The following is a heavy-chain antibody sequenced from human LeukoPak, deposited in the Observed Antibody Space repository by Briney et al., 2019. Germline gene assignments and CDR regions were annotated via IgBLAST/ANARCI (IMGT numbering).Heavy chain of an antibody. CDR2: INHSGST. CDR3: ARGRHRYCSSTSCFLGLDY. D-gene: IGHD2-2*01. V-gene: IGHV4-34*01. J-gene: IGHJ4*02. Sequence: TTSETLSLTCAVYGGSFSGYYWSWIRQPPGKGLEWIGEINHSGSTNYNPSLKSRVTISVDTSKNQFSLKLSSVTAADTAVYYCARGRHRYCSSTSCFLGLDYWGQGTLVTVSS. CDR1: GGSFSGYY.